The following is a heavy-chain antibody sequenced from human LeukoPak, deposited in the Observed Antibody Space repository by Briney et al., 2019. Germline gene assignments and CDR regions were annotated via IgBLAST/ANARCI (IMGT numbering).Heavy chain of an antibody. CDR3: ARVPDYYYYYYMDV. CDR2: IYYSGST. Sequence: SETLSLTCTVSGGSISSYYWGWIRQPPGKGLEWIGSIYYSGSTYYNPSLKSRVTISVDTSKNQFSLKLSSVTAADTAVYYCARVPDYYYYYYMDVWGKGTTVTISS. V-gene: IGHV4-39*07. J-gene: IGHJ6*03. CDR1: GGSISSYY.